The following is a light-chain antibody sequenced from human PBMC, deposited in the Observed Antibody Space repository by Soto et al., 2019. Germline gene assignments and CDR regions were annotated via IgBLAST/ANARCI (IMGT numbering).Light chain of an antibody. CDR2: GAS. CDR1: QSVSSTY. CDR3: QQFGSSPRT. Sequence: VLTQSPGTLSLSPGERATLSCRASQSVSSTYLAWYQQKPGQAPRLLIYGASSRATGIPDRFSGSGSGTDFTLTISRLEPEDFAVYYCQQFGSSPRTFGKGTKVEI. V-gene: IGKV3-20*01. J-gene: IGKJ1*01.